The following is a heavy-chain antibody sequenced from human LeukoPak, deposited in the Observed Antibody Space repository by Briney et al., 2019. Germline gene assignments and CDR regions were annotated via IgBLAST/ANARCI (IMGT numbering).Heavy chain of an antibody. J-gene: IGHJ6*03. D-gene: IGHD6-6*01. CDR2: IYYSGST. Sequence: PSGTLSLTCTVSGGSISSHYWSWIRQPPGKGLEWIGYIYYSGSTNYNPSLKSRVTISVDTSKNQFSLKLSSVTAADTAVYYCARIPLYSSSSGLYYYYYYYMDVWGKGTTVTVSS. CDR3: ARIPLYSSSSGLYYYYYYYMDV. CDR1: GGSISSHY. V-gene: IGHV4-59*11.